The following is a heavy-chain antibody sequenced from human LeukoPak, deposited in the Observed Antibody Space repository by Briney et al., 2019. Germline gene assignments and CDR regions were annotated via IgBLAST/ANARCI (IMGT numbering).Heavy chain of an antibody. CDR2: ISGYKGDT. D-gene: IGHD3-22*01. CDR3: ARGYYDSGGYYYYYYGMDV. CDR1: GYTFTSYG. Sequence: ASVKVSCKTSGYTFTSYGISWVRQAPGQGLEWMGWISGYKGDTNYAQKIQGRVTMTTDTSTSTAYMELRSLRSDDTAVYYCARGYYDSGGYYYYYYGMDVWGQGTTVTVSS. V-gene: IGHV1-18*01. J-gene: IGHJ6*02.